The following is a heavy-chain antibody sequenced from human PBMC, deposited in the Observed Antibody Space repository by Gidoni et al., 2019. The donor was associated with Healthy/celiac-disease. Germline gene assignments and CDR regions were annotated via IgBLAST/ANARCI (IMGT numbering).Heavy chain of an antibody. Sequence: EVQLVESGGGLVQPGGSLRLSCAASGFTFSSYAMGWVRQAPGKGLEWVSAISGSGGSTYYADSVKGRFTISRDNSKNTLYLQMNSLRAEDTAVYYCAKESGGFGGSWTNGFDYWDQGTLVTVSS. CDR2: ISGSGGST. CDR1: GFTFSSYA. V-gene: IGHV3-23*04. D-gene: IGHD2-15*01. CDR3: AKESGGFGGSWTNGFDY. J-gene: IGHJ4*02.